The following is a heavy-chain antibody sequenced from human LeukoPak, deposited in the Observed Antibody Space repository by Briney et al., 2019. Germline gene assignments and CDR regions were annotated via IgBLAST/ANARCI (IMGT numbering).Heavy chain of an antibody. D-gene: IGHD6-19*01. CDR2: MYYLGST. Sequence: SETLSLTCTVSGGSVSSGSSYWSWIRQPPGKGLEWIGSMYYLGSTNYNPSLKSRVIISIDRSQNQFSLRLTSVTAADTAVYYCARDGDGSGWYAFDYWGQGTLVTVSS. V-gene: IGHV4-61*01. J-gene: IGHJ4*02. CDR1: GGSVSSGSSY. CDR3: ARDGDGSGWYAFDY.